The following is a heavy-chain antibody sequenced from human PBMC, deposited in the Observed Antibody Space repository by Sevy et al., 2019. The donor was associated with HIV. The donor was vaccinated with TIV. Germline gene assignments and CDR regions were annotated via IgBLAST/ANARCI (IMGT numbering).Heavy chain of an antibody. D-gene: IGHD5-12*01. CDR1: GFTFSSYW. CDR3: ARDGINGYNCLPDY. J-gene: IGHJ4*02. V-gene: IGHV3-7*01. Sequence: GGSLRLSCAASGFTFSSYWMSWVRQAPGKGLEWVANIKQDGSEKYYVDSVKGRFTISRDNAKNSLYLQMNSLRAEDTAVYYCARDGINGYNCLPDYWGQGTLVTVSS. CDR2: IKQDGSEK.